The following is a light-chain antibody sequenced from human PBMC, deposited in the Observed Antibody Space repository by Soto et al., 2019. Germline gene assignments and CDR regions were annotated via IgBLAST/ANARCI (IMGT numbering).Light chain of an antibody. J-gene: IGKJ4*01. V-gene: IGKV4-1*01. Sequence: DIVMTQSPDSLAVSLGERATINCKSSQTVLYSSNNKNYLAWYQQKPGQPPKLLIYWASTRESGVPDRFIGSGSGTDFTLTISSLQAEDVAVYYCQHYYTTPLTFGGGTKVEIK. CDR2: WAS. CDR3: QHYYTTPLT. CDR1: QTVLYSSNNKNY.